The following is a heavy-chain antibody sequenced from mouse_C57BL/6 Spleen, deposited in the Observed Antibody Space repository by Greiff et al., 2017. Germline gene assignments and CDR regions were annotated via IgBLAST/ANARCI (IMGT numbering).Heavy chain of an antibody. CDR3: ARPHYCGSGYVDY. D-gene: IGHD1-1*01. J-gene: IGHJ2*01. CDR1: GFTFSDYG. CDR2: ISSGSSTI. Sequence: EVQLQESGGGFVKPGGSLKLSCAASGFTFSDYGMHWVRQAPEKGLEWVAYISSGSSTIYYADTVKGRFTISRDNAKNTLFLQMNSLRSEDTAMXYCARPHYCGSGYVDYWGQGTTLTVSS. V-gene: IGHV5-17*01.